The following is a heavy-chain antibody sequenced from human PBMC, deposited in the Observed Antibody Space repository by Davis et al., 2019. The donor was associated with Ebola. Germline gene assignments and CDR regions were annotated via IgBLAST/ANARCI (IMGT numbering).Heavy chain of an antibody. CDR2: LSKSGYA. J-gene: IGHJ4*02. V-gene: IGHV4-59*11. CDR1: SGSMTSLY. Sequence: SETLSLTCTASSGSMTSLYWSWIRQPPGKGLEWVGYLSKSGYANYNDSLKSRVLISVDTSNNQFSLKLNSVTAADTAVYYCATGGQYKFDLWGQGALVTVSS. CDR3: ATGGQYKFDL. D-gene: IGHD1-14*01.